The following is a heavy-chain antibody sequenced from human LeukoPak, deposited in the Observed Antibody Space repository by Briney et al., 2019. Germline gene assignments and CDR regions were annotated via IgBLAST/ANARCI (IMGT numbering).Heavy chain of an antibody. CDR3: ARGWGYLDY. CDR1: GGSISNYY. V-gene: IGHV4-59*01. Sequence: SETLSLTCTVSGGSISNYYWSWIRQPPGKGLEWIGYIYYSGSTNYNPSLKSRVTISVDTSKNQFSQKLSSVTAADTAVYYCARGWGYLDYWGQGTLVAVSS. CDR2: IYYSGST. D-gene: IGHD3-16*01. J-gene: IGHJ4*02.